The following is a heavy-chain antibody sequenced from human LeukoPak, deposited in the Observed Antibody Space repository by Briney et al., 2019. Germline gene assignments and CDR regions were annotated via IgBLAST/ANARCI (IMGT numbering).Heavy chain of an antibody. V-gene: IGHV1-2*06. CDR2: INPNSGGT. CDR3: ARDTVAVARPYYFDY. Sequence: ASVKVSCKASGYTFTGYYMHWVRQAPGQGLEWMGRINPNSGGTNYAQKLQGRVTMTTDTSTSTAYMELRSLRSDDTAVYYCARDTVAVARPYYFDYWGQGTLVTVSS. J-gene: IGHJ4*02. D-gene: IGHD6-19*01. CDR1: GYTFTGYY.